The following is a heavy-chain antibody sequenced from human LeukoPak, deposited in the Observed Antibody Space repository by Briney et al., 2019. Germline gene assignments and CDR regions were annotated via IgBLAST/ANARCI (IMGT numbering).Heavy chain of an antibody. J-gene: IGHJ4*02. V-gene: IGHV4-31*02. Sequence: SGTLSLTCTVSGDSISSGPYYWSWVRQHPGKDLEWIGYIYYSGSSYYNPSLKSRVTISVDTSKKQFSLYLISVTDADTAVYYCARLYGSGSNYFDHWGQGTLVTVSS. CDR1: GDSISSGPYY. CDR3: ARLYGSGSNYFDH. D-gene: IGHD3-10*01. CDR2: IYYSGSS.